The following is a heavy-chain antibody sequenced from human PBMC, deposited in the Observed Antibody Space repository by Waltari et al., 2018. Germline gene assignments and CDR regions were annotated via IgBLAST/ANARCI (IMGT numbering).Heavy chain of an antibody. J-gene: IGHJ4*02. V-gene: IGHV4-61*02. CDR3: ATHGPLYYFDY. CDR1: GGSISSGSYN. CDR2: IYTSGRT. Sequence: QVQLQESGPGLVKPSQTLSLTCTVSGGSISSGSYNWRWIRQPAGKGLEWIGRIYTSGRTNYNPSLKSRVTISVDTSKNQFSLKLSSVTAADTAVYYCATHGPLYYFDYWGQGTLVTVSS. D-gene: IGHD2-15*01.